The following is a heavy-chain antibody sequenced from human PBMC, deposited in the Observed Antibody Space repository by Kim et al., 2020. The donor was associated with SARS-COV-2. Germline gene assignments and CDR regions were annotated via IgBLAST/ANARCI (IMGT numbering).Heavy chain of an antibody. J-gene: IGHJ6*02. CDR2: INADGSGT. V-gene: IGHV3-74*01. CDR1: GFTFSDYW. Sequence: GGSLRLSCAASGFTFSDYWMHWVRQAPGKGLMWVSRINADGSGTKYADAVKGRFTIFRDNARNTLYLQMNSLTAGDTAVYYCVRTPYYFGMDVWGQGTTV. CDR3: VRTPYYFGMDV.